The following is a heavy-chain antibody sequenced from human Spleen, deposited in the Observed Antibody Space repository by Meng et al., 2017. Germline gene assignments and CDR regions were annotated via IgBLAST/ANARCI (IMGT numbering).Heavy chain of an antibody. D-gene: IGHD3-22*01. CDR1: GGSISSGGYY. Sequence: SETLSLTCTVSGGSISSGGYYWSWIRQHPGKGLEWIGYIYYSGSTYYNPSLKSRVTISVDTSKNQFSLKLSSVTAADTAVYYCASLAPSYDSSGYGWYFDLWGRGTLVTVSS. CDR2: IYYSGST. V-gene: IGHV4-31*03. CDR3: ASLAPSYDSSGYGWYFDL. J-gene: IGHJ2*01.